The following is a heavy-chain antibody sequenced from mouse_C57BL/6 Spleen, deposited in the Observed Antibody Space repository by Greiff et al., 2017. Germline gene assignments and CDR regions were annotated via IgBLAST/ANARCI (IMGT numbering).Heavy chain of an antibody. V-gene: IGHV5-4*01. CDR3: ARDYSNYEYFDV. CDR2: ISDGGSYT. D-gene: IGHD2-5*01. Sequence: DVQLQESGGGLVKPGGSLKLSCAASGFTFSSYAMSWVRQTPEKRLEWVATISDGGSYTYYPDNVKGRFTISRDNAKNNLYLQMSHLKSEDTAMYYCARDYSNYEYFDVWGTGTTVTVSS. CDR1: GFTFSSYA. J-gene: IGHJ1*03.